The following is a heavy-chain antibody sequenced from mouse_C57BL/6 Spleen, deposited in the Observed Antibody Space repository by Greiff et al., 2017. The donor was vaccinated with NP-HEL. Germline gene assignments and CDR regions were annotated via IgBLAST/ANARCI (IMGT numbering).Heavy chain of an antibody. Sequence: VQLQQSGAELVRPGSSVKLSCKASGYTFTSYWMDWVKQRPGQGLEWIGNIYPSDSETHYNQKFKDKATLTVDKSSSTAYMQLSSLTSEDSAVYYCARDGDGYPFAYWGQRTLVTVSA. D-gene: IGHD2-3*01. V-gene: IGHV1-61*01. CDR2: IYPSDSET. CDR1: GYTFTSYW. CDR3: ARDGDGYPFAY. J-gene: IGHJ3*01.